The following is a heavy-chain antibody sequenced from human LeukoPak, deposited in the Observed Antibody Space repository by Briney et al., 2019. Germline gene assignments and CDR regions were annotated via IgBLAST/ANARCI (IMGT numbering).Heavy chain of an antibody. J-gene: IGHJ6*02. CDR3: AREYSAAGTTGTEAYYYYGMDV. Sequence: GASVKVSCKASGYTFTGYDMHWVRQAPGQGLEWMGWINPNSGGTNYAQKFQGRVTMTRDTSISTAYMELSRLRSDDTAVYYCAREYSAAGTTGTEAYYYYGMDVWGQGTTVTVSS. CDR1: GYTFTGYD. CDR2: INPNSGGT. D-gene: IGHD6-13*01. V-gene: IGHV1-2*02.